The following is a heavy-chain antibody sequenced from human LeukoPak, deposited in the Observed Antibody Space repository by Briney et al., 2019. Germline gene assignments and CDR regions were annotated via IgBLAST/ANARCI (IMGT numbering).Heavy chain of an antibody. Sequence: SVKVSCKASGFTFTSSAVQWVRQARGQRLEWIGWIVVGSGNTNYAQKFQERVTITRDMSTSTAYMELSSLRSEDTAVYYCAADPPHYYGSSYGMDVWGQGTTVTVSS. CDR3: AADPPHYYGSSYGMDV. V-gene: IGHV1-58*01. J-gene: IGHJ6*02. D-gene: IGHD3-10*01. CDR1: GFTFTSSA. CDR2: IVVGSGNT.